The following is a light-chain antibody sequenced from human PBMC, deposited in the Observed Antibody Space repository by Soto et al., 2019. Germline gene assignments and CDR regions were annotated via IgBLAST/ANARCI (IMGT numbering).Light chain of an antibody. J-gene: IGKJ4*01. CDR2: GAS. Sequence: EIVLTQSPATLSLSPGERATLSCRASQSVFSYLAWYQQKPGQAPRLLIYGASTRATGIPARFSGSGSGTQFTLTISSLQSEDFAVYYCQQHNNWPLTFGGGTKVEIK. CDR3: QQHNNWPLT. V-gene: IGKV3-15*01. CDR1: QSVFSY.